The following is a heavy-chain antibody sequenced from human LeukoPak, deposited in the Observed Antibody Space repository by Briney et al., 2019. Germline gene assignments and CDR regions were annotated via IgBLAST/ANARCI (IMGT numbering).Heavy chain of an antibody. CDR2: ISGGGDNT. CDR1: GFTFSRYA. Sequence: GGSLRLSCAASGFTFSRYAMSWVRQAPGKGLEWVSAISGGGDNTYYADSVRGRFTISRDNSKNTLFLQMNSLRAEDTAVYYCARDRQQADYWGQGTLVTVSS. D-gene: IGHD2-2*01. CDR3: ARDRQQADY. J-gene: IGHJ4*02. V-gene: IGHV3-23*01.